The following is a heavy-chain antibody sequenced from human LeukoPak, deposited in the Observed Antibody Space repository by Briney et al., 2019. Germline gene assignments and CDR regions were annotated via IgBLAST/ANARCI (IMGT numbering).Heavy chain of an antibody. V-gene: IGHV3-21*05. CDR2: ISSSSSYT. J-gene: IGHJ4*02. Sequence: YPGGSLRLSCAASGFTFSSYSMNWVRQAPGKGLEWVSYISSSSSYTDYADSVKGRFTISRDNAKNSLYLQMNSLRAEDTAVYYCARSVYYFDYWGQGTLVTVSS. CDR1: GFTFSSYS. D-gene: IGHD5/OR15-5a*01. CDR3: ARSVYYFDY.